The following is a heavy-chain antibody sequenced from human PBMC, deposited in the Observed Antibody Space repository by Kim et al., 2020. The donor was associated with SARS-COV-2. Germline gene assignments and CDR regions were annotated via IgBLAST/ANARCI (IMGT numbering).Heavy chain of an antibody. CDR1: GFTFSNAW. V-gene: IGHV3-15*01. CDR3: TRFRDGYYDILTGSDY. D-gene: IGHD3-9*01. CDR2: IKSKTDGGTT. J-gene: IGHJ4*02. Sequence: GGSLRLSCAASGFTFSNAWMSWVRQAPGKGLEWVGRIKSKTDGGTTDYAAPVKGRFTISRDDSKNTLYLQMNSLKTEDTAVYYCTRFRDGYYDILTGSDYWGQGTLVTVSS.